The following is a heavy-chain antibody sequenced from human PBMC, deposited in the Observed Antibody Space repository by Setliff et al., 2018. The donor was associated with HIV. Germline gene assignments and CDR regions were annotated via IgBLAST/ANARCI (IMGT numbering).Heavy chain of an antibody. CDR2: IIPIYGTP. CDR3: ARGDYGSGSYYPYYFYYGMDV. CDR1: GGPFSSYS. Sequence: VASVKVSCKASGGPFSSYSINWVRQAPGQGLEWMGGIIPIYGTPIYAQKFQGRVTITADESTSTAYMELSRLRSEDTAVYYCARGDYGSGSYYPYYFYYGMDVWGQGTTVTVSS. V-gene: IGHV1-69*13. J-gene: IGHJ6*02. D-gene: IGHD3-10*01.